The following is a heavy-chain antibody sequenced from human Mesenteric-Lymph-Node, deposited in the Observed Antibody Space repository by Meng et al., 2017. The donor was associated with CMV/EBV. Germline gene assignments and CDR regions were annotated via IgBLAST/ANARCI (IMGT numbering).Heavy chain of an antibody. CDR2: IYYSGST. Sequence: SETLSLTCTVSGGSISSYYWSWIRQPPGKGLEWIGYIYYSGSTNYNPSLKSRVTISEDTSKNQFSLKLSSVTAADTAVYYCAKDEEGPLFGVIFMKFWGQGTLVTVSS. V-gene: IGHV4-59*01. J-gene: IGHJ4*02. D-gene: IGHD3-3*01. CDR3: AKDEEGPLFGVIFMKF. CDR1: GGSISSYY.